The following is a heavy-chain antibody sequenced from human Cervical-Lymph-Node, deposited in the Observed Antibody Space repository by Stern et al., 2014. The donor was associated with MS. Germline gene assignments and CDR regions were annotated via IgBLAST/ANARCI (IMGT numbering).Heavy chain of an antibody. CDR3: ARIFGGNFDN. V-gene: IGHV4-30-2*01. CDR2: IVHSGST. D-gene: IGHD4-23*01. Sequence: QLQLQESGSGLVKPSQTLSLTCAVSGGSISSGDYSWSWIRQPPGKSLEWIGYIVHSGSTYYNPFLKSRVSISVDRSKTQFSLKLSSVTAADTAMYYCARIFGGNFDNWGQGTLVTVSS. J-gene: IGHJ4*02. CDR1: GGSISSGDYS.